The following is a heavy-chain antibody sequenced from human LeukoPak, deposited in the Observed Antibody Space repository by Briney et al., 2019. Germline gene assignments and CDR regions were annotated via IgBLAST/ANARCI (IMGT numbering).Heavy chain of an antibody. D-gene: IGHD3-22*01. Sequence: GGSLRLSCAASGFTFSSYAMSWVRQAPGKGLEWVSAISGSGGSTYYADSAKGRFTISRDNSKNTLYLQMNSLRAEDTAVYYCAKLRYYDSSGPFDYWGQGTLVTVSS. J-gene: IGHJ4*02. CDR1: GFTFSSYA. CDR2: ISGSGGST. V-gene: IGHV3-23*01. CDR3: AKLRYYDSSGPFDY.